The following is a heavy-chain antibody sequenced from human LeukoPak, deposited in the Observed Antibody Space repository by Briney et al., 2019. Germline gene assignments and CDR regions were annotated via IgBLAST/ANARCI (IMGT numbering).Heavy chain of an antibody. CDR3: ARNVVPAARARVLDI. CDR1: GYTFTGYY. D-gene: IGHD2-2*01. V-gene: IGHV1-2*02. CDR2: INPNSGGT. J-gene: IGHJ3*02. Sequence: GASVKDSCKASGYTFTGYYMHWVRQAPGQGLEWMGWINPNSGGTNYAQKFQGRVTMTRDTSISTAYMELSRLRSDDTAVYYCARNVVPAARARVLDIWGQGTMVTVSS.